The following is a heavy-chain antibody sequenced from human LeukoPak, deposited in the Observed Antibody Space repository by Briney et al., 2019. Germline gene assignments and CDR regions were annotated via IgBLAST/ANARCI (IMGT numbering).Heavy chain of an antibody. CDR3: ARDPEYYYDTSGV. D-gene: IGHD3-22*01. CDR1: GGSISSSS. CDR2: ISSSSTYI. V-gene: IGHV3-21*01. J-gene: IGHJ4*02. Sequence: PSETLSLTCTVSGGSISSSSYYWGWIRQPPGKGLEWVSSISSSSTYIYYADSVKGRFTISRDNAKNSLYLQMNSLRAEDTAVYYCARDPEYYYDTSGVWGRGTLVTVSS.